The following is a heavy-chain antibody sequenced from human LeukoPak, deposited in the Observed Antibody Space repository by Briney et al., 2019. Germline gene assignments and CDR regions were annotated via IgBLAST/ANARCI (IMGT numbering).Heavy chain of an antibody. D-gene: IGHD3-10*02. J-gene: IGHJ6*04. CDR1: GFSLSSYS. CDR2: ISSSGSTI. V-gene: IGHV3-48*03. CDR3: AELGITMIGGV. Sequence: PGGSLRLSCEASGFSLSSYSMQWVRQAPGKGLEWVSYISSSGSTIYYADSVKGRFTISRDNAKNSLYLQMNSLRAEDTAVYYCAELGITMIGGVWGKGTTVTISS.